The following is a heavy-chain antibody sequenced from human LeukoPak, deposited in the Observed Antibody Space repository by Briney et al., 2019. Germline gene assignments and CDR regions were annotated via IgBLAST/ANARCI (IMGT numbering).Heavy chain of an antibody. Sequence: SETLSLTCTVSGGSISSYYWSWIRQPPGRGLEWIGYIYYSGSTNYNPSLKSRVTISVDTSKNQFSLKLSSVTAADTAVYYCASWQPLHYWGQGTLVTVSS. CDR3: ASWQPLHY. V-gene: IGHV4-59*01. CDR1: GGSISSYY. CDR2: IYYSGST. D-gene: IGHD6-13*01. J-gene: IGHJ4*02.